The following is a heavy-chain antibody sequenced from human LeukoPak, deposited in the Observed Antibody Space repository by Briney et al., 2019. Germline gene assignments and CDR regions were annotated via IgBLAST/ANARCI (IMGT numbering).Heavy chain of an antibody. Sequence: SETLSLTCSVSGVSMNSHYLNWIRQPPGKGLEWIGFISGSGSTNYNPSLMSRVTMSLETSKRRFSLKLRSVTAADTAVYYCVVSPNQDFYDYWGQGTLVTVSS. CDR3: VVSPNQDFYDY. V-gene: IGHV4-4*09. CDR1: GVSMNSHY. CDR2: ISGSGST. J-gene: IGHJ4*02.